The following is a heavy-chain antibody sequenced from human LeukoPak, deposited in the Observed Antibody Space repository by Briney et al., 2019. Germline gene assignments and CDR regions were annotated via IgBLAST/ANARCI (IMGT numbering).Heavy chain of an antibody. CDR1: GLTFSSYW. J-gene: IGHJ4*02. Sequence: PGGSLRLSCAASGLTFSSYWMSWVRQAPGTGLEWVSAISGSGGSTYYADSVKGRFTISRDNSKNTLYLQMNSLRAEDTAVYYCAREVGGFDYWGQGTLVTVSS. V-gene: IGHV3-23*01. D-gene: IGHD1-26*01. CDR2: ISGSGGST. CDR3: AREVGGFDY.